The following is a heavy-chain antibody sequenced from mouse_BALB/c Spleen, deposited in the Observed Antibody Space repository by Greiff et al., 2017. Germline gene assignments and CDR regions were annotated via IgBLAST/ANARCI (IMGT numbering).Heavy chain of an antibody. CDR1: GYTFSSYW. J-gene: IGHJ2*01. V-gene: IGHV1-9*01. CDR2: ILPGSGST. Sequence: QVQLKESGAELMKPGASVKISCKATGYTFSSYWIEWVKQRPGHGLEWIGEILPGSGSTNYNEKFKGKATFTADTSSNTAYMQLSSLTSEDSAVYYCAIFITTATGYFDYWGQGTTLTVSS. D-gene: IGHD1-2*01. CDR3: AIFITTATGYFDY.